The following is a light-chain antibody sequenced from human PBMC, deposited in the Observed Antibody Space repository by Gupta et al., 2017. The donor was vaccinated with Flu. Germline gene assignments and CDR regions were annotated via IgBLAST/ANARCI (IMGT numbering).Light chain of an antibody. V-gene: IGKV1-5*03. CDR1: QSVSRW. J-gene: IGKJ2*01. CDR3: QQDYNYPPT. Sequence: PSTLSVSLGDRVTITCRASQSVSRWLAWFQQKPGEAPNLLIYKASDLEGGVPPRFRGSGSGTEFTLTISGLQPDDLGTYYCQQDYNYPPTFGPGTKMEIK. CDR2: KAS.